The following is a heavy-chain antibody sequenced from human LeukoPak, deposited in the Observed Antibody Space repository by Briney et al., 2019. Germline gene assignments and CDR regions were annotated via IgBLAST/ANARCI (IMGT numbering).Heavy chain of an antibody. J-gene: IGHJ5*02. CDR3: ASDGSYDYVWGSYRHNWFDA. Sequence: GGSVSLSCAASGFTFSSYSMNWVRQAPGKGLEWVSSISSSSSYIYYADSVEGRFTISRDNAKNSLYLQMNSLRAEDTAVYYCASDGSYDYVWGSYRHNWFDAWGQGTLVTVSS. CDR1: GFTFSSYS. V-gene: IGHV3-21*01. CDR2: ISSSSSYI. D-gene: IGHD3-16*02.